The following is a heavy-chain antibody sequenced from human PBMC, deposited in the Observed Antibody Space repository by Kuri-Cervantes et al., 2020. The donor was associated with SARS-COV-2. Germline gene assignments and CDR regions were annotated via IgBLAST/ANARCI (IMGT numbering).Heavy chain of an antibody. CDR1: GFSLNDYG. D-gene: IGHD4-11*01. J-gene: IGHJ4*02. CDR2: ISNTAGTI. Sequence: GESLKIPCAASGFSLNDYGMNWVRLAPGRGLEWVSYISNTAGTIYYADSVKGRFTISRDNSKNTLYLQMNSLRAEDTALYYCAKVTTGPEGYYFDYWGQGTVVTVSS. CDR3: AKVTTGPEGYYFDY. V-gene: IGHV3-48*01.